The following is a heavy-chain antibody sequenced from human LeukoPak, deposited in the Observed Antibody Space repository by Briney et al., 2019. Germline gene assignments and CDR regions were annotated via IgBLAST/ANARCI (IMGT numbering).Heavy chain of an antibody. D-gene: IGHD4-17*01. V-gene: IGHV3-23*01. CDR3: AKDYSHDYGDYPFDY. CDR1: GLTFSSYA. J-gene: IGHJ4*02. Sequence: GGSLRLSCAASGLTFSSYAMSWVRQAPGKGLEWVSAISGSGGGTYYADSVKGRFTISRDNSKNTLYLQMNSLRAEDTAVYYCAKDYSHDYGDYPFDYWGQGTLVTVSS. CDR2: ISGSGGGT.